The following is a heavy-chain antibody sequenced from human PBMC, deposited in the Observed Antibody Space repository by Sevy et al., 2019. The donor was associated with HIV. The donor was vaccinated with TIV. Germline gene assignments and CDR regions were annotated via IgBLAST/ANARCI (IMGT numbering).Heavy chain of an antibody. V-gene: IGHV3-33*01. J-gene: IGHJ4*02. Sequence: GGSLRLSCAASGFTFSHYAMHWVRQAPGKGLEWLAIIWYDGSNKYYGDSVKGRFTISRDNSKNTLYLEMNSLRAEDTAVYYCARGGIAARIYYWGQGTLVTVSS. CDR2: IWYDGSNK. CDR3: ARGGIAARIYY. CDR1: GFTFSHYA. D-gene: IGHD6-6*01.